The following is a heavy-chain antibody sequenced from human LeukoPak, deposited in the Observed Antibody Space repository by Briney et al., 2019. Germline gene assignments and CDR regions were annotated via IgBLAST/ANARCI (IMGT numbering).Heavy chain of an antibody. D-gene: IGHD1-26*01. CDR1: GFTFSSYG. Sequence: PGRSLRLSCAASGFTFSSYGMHWVRQAPGKGLEWVAVISYDGSNKYYADSVKGRFTISRDNSKNTLYLQMNSLRAEDTAVYYCAKSSSGSPHGDDYWGQGTLVTVSS. CDR2: ISYDGSNK. V-gene: IGHV3-30*18. J-gene: IGHJ4*02. CDR3: AKSSSGSPHGDDY.